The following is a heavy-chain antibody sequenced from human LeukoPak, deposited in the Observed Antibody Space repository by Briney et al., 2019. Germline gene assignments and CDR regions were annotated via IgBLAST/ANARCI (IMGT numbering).Heavy chain of an antibody. CDR2: ISSSSTI. CDR1: GFTFSSYS. V-gene: IGHV3-48*01. J-gene: IGHJ4*02. CDR3: ARAGLRAAAGL. Sequence: PGGSLRLSCAASGFTFSSYSMTWVRQAPGKGLEWVSYISSSSTIYYADSVKGRFTISRDNAKNSLYLQMNSLRAEDTAVYYCARAGLRAAAGLWGQGTLVTVSS. D-gene: IGHD6-13*01.